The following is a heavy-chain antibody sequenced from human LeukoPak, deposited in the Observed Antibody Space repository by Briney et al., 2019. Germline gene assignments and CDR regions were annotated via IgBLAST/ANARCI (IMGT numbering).Heavy chain of an antibody. Sequence: PRGSLRLSCAASGFTFSSYAMSWVRQAPGKGLEWVSAISGSGGSTYYADSVKGRFTISRDNSKNTLYLQMNSLRAEDTAVYYCAKEPSITMIVVVTPKGNWFDPWGQGTLVTVSS. V-gene: IGHV3-23*01. CDR2: ISGSGGST. J-gene: IGHJ5*02. D-gene: IGHD3-22*01. CDR3: AKEPSITMIVVVTPKGNWFDP. CDR1: GFTFSSYA.